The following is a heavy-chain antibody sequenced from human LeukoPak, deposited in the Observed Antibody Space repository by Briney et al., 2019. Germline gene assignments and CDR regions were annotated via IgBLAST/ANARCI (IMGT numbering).Heavy chain of an antibody. J-gene: IGHJ6*03. CDR2: IWYDGSNK. CDR1: GFTFSSYG. V-gene: IGHV3-33*06. CDR3: AKDGEGVGYLYYYCYMDV. Sequence: PGGSLRLSCAASGFTFSSYGMHWVRQAPGKGLEWVAVIWYDGSNKYYADSVRGRFTISRDNSKNTLYLPMNSLRAEDTAVYYCAKDGEGVGYLYYYCYMDVWGKGTTVTVSS. D-gene: IGHD3-10*01.